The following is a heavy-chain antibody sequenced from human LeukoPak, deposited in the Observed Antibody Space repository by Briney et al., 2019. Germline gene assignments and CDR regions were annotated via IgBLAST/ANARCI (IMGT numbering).Heavy chain of an antibody. Sequence: GSLRLSCAASGFTFSSYAMHWVRQAPGKGLEWVAVISYDGSNKYYADSVKGRFTISRDNSKNTLYLQMNSLRAEDTAVYYCARDRLAVAGQGDYFDHWGQGTLVTVSS. D-gene: IGHD6-19*01. J-gene: IGHJ4*02. V-gene: IGHV3-30*04. CDR3: ARDRLAVAGQGDYFDH. CDR1: GFTFSSYA. CDR2: ISYDGSNK.